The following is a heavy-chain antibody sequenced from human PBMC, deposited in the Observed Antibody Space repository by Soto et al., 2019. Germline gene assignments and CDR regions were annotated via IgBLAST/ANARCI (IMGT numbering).Heavy chain of an antibody. J-gene: IGHJ4*02. CDR1: GGSISSGGYS. CDR2: IYHSGST. CDR3: ARVRSGYLMFDY. V-gene: IGHV4-30-2*01. D-gene: IGHD3-22*01. Sequence: TLSLTCAVSGGSISSGGYSWSWIRQPPGKGLEWIGYIYHSGSTYYNPSLKSRVTISVDRSKNQFSLKLSSVTAADTAVYYCARVRSGYLMFDYWGQGTLVTVSS.